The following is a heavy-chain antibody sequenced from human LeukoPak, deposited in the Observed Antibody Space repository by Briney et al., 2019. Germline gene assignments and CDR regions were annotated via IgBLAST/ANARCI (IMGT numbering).Heavy chain of an antibody. CDR2: IIPIFGTA. D-gene: IGHD3-22*01. V-gene: IGHV1-69*05. Sequence: ASVKVSCKASGGTFSSYAISWVRQAPGQGLEWMGGIIPIFGTANYAQKFQGRVTITTDESTSTAYMELSSLRSEDTAVHYCASRQTRPQYYYDSSGYLGDWGQGTLVTVSS. CDR1: GGTFSSYA. CDR3: ASRQTRPQYYYDSSGYLGD. J-gene: IGHJ4*02.